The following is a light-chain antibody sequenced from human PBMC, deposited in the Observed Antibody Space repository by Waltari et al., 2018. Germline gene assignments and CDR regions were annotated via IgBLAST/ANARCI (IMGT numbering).Light chain of an antibody. CDR1: QSVLHSSNNKNY. V-gene: IGKV4-1*01. Sequence: DIVMTQSPDSLAVSLGERATINCKSSQSVLHSSNNKNYLAWYQQKPGQPPKLLIYWASTRESGVPDRFSGSGSGTDFTLTISSLQAEDVAVYYCQKYFSPPGTFGQGTKVEIK. CDR3: QKYFSPPGT. CDR2: WAS. J-gene: IGKJ1*01.